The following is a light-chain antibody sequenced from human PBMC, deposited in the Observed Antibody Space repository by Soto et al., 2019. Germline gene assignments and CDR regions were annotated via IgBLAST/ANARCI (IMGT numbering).Light chain of an antibody. Sequence: EIVLTQSPGTLSLSPGERATLSCRASQSVSSSYLAWYQQKPGQAPRLLIYGASSRATGIPDRFGGSGSGIDFTLTISRLEPEDFAVYYCQQYGSSPQTFGQGTKVEIK. J-gene: IGKJ1*01. CDR2: GAS. CDR1: QSVSSSY. V-gene: IGKV3-20*01. CDR3: QQYGSSPQT.